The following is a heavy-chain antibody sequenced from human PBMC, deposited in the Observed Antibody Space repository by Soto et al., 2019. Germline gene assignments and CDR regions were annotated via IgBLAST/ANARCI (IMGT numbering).Heavy chain of an antibody. CDR2: ISDDGSNK. CDR3: ARGTDC. V-gene: IGHV3-30-3*01. J-gene: IGHJ4*02. CDR1: GFTFSIYF. Sequence: PGGAQRLSCAASGFTFSIYFRHWVRRAPDKGLEWVAVISDDGSNKYYADSVKGRFTISRDNSKNTLFLQMDSLRDEDTAVYYCARGTDCWGLGTLVTVSS. D-gene: IGHD1-1*01.